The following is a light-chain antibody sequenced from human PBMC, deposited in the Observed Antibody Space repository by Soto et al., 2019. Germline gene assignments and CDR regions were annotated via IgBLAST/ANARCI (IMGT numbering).Light chain of an antibody. CDR1: SSNLGAPYD. Sequence: SALTQPPAVSGAPGQTAIISCSGRSSNLGAPYDVNWFRQLPGAVPRLLIYGNNNRPSGVPDRFSGSKSGTSASLTITGLQAEDEADYYCQSYDSSLSGHVFGTGTKVTVL. CDR2: GNN. CDR3: QSYDSSLSGHV. V-gene: IGLV1-40*01. J-gene: IGLJ1*01.